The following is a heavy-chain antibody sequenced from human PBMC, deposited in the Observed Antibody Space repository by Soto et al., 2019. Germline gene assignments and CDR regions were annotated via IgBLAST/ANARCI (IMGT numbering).Heavy chain of an antibody. Sequence: GGSLRLSCAASGVSLSSYSMNWVRQTPGKGLEWVSSISISGSNMYYADSVKGRFTISRDNAENSLYLQMNSLRAEDTAVYYCARYASPNWFDPWRQGTLVTFSS. D-gene: IGHD2-2*01. CDR2: ISISGSNM. CDR1: GVSLSSYS. CDR3: ARYASPNWFDP. V-gene: IGHV3-21*01. J-gene: IGHJ5*02.